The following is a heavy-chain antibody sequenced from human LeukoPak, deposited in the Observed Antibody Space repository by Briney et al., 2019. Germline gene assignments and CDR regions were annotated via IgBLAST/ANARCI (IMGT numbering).Heavy chain of an antibody. CDR3: ARHGASPNYGSGSYYLDY. CDR2: IYYSGST. V-gene: IGHV4-59*08. Sequence: SETLSLTCTVSGGSISSYYWSWIRQPPGKGLEWIGYIYYSGSTNYNPSLKSRVTISVDTSKNQFSLKLSSVTAADTAVYYCARHGASPNYGSGSYYLDYWGQGTLVTVSS. D-gene: IGHD3-10*01. J-gene: IGHJ4*02. CDR1: GGSISSYY.